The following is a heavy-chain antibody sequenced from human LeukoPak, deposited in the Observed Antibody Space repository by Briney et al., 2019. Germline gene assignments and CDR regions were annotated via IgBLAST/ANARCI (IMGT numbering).Heavy chain of an antibody. CDR2: ISSSSSTI. V-gene: IGHV3-48*04. CDR3: ARVFMVRGVIIHFDY. Sequence: GGSLRLSCAASGFTFSSYSMNWVRQALGKGLEWVSYISSSSSTIYYADSVKGRFTISRDNAKNSLYLQMNSLRAEDTAVYYCARVFMVRGVIIHFDYWGQGTLVTVSS. J-gene: IGHJ4*02. CDR1: GFTFSSYS. D-gene: IGHD3-10*01.